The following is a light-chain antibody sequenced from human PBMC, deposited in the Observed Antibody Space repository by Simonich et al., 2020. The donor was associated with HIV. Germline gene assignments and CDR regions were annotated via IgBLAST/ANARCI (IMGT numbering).Light chain of an antibody. CDR3: QQYYSTPFT. CDR2: WAS. V-gene: IGKV4-1*01. J-gene: IGKJ3*01. CDR1: LSVLYSSNNKNY. Sequence: DIVMTQSPDSLAVSLGERATINCKSSLSVLYSSNNKNYLAWYQQKPGQPPNLLIYWASTRESGVPDRFSGSGSGTDFTLTINSLQAEDVAVYYCQQYYSTPFTFGPGTKVDFK.